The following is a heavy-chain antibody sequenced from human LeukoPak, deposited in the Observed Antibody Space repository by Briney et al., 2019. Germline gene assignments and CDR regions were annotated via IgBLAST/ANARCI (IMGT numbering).Heavy chain of an antibody. CDR3: ARGRGQWHLVS. V-gene: IGHV1-69*01. Sequence: ASVKVSCKASGGTFSSYAISWVRQAPGQGLEWMGGIIPIFGTANYAQKFQGGVTITADESTSTAYMELSRLRSEDTAVYYCARGRGQWHLVSWGQGTLVTVSS. D-gene: IGHD6-19*01. J-gene: IGHJ5*02. CDR2: IIPIFGTA. CDR1: GGTFSSYA.